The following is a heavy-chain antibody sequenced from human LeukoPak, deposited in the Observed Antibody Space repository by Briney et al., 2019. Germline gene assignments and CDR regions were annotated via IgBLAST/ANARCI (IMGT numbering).Heavy chain of an antibody. D-gene: IGHD3-16*01. V-gene: IGHV3-21*01. CDR2: ITGDCKYI. CDR3: AREGNDYYYDQ. Sequence: GGSLRLSCAASGFIFKTYTMTWARQAPGKGLEWVSSITGDCKYITYADSVKGRFTISRDNAKNSLYLQVASLRGDDTATYYCAREGNDYYYDQWGQGTLVTVSP. J-gene: IGHJ4*02. CDR1: GFIFKTYT.